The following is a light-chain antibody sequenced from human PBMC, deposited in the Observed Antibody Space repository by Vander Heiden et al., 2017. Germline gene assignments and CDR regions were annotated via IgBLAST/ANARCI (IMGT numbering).Light chain of an antibody. Sequence: SALTQPASVSGSPGQSITISCTGTSSEVGGYNLVSWYQQHPGKPHILMVYEGSKRPAGVSTRFSASKSGNTASLTISGRQAEDDADYYCCSYASSSFVVFGGGTKLTVL. CDR2: EGS. V-gene: IGLV2-23*01. CDR1: SSEVGGYNL. J-gene: IGLJ2*01. CDR3: CSYASSSFVV.